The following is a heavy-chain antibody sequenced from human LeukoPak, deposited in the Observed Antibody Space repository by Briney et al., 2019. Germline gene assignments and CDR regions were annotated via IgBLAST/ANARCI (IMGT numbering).Heavy chain of an antibody. Sequence: SETLSLTCTVSGGSISSSSYYWGWIRQPPGKGLEWIGSIYYSGSTYYNPSLKSRVTISVDTSKNQFSLKLSSVTAADTAVYYCARRGSGGIHFYFDYWSQGTLVTVSS. CDR2: IYYSGST. V-gene: IGHV4-39*07. J-gene: IGHJ4*02. CDR1: GGSISSSSYY. D-gene: IGHD1-26*01. CDR3: ARRGSGGIHFYFDY.